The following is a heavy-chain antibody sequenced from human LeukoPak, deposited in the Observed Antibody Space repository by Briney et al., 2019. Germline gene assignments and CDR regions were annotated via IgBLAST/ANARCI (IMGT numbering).Heavy chain of an antibody. Sequence: ASVKVSCKASGYTFTSYDINWVRQATGQGLEWMGWMNPNSGNTGYAQKFQGRVTMTRNTSISTAYMELSSLRSDDTAIYYCARADRLHGGPYLIGPWGQGTLVTVSS. V-gene: IGHV1-8*01. CDR2: MNPNSGNT. CDR3: ARADRLHGGPYLIGP. D-gene: IGHD2-21*01. CDR1: GYTFTSYD. J-gene: IGHJ5*02.